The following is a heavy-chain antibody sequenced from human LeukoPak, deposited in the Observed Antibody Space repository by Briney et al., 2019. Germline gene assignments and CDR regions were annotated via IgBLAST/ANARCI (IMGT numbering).Heavy chain of an antibody. CDR1: GYTFTGYY. D-gene: IGHD3-10*01. CDR3: ARRLWFGELSFDP. Sequence: ASVKVSCKTSGYTFTGYYMHWVRQAPGQGLEWMGWISAYNGNTNYAQKLQGRVTMTTDTSTSTAYMELRSLRSDDTAVYYCARRLWFGELSFDPWGQGTLVTVSS. V-gene: IGHV1-18*04. CDR2: ISAYNGNT. J-gene: IGHJ5*02.